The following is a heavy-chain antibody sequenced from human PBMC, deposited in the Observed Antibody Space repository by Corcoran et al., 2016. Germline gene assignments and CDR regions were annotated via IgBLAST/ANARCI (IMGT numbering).Heavy chain of an antibody. J-gene: IGHJ3*02. CDR1: GGSISSSNW. D-gene: IGHD4-17*01. V-gene: IGHV4-4*02. Sequence: QVQLQESGPGLVKPSGTLSLTCAVSGGSISSSNWWSWVRQPPGKGLEWIGEIYHSGSTNYNPSLKRRVTISGDTSKNQFSLKLSSVTAADTAVYYCARGPGLGITTGNDAFDIWGQGTMVTVSS. CDR2: IYHSGST. CDR3: ARGPGLGITTGNDAFDI.